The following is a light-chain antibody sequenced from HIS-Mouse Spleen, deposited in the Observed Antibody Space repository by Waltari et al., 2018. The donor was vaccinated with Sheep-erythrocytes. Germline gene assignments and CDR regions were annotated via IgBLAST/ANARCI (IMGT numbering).Light chain of an antibody. CDR1: SSHVGGYTY. CDR2: TVS. V-gene: IGLV2-8*01. CDR3: SSYAGSNNWV. Sequence: QSALTQPPSPSGSPGQSVTISCTGTSSHVGGYTYVSCYQQHPGKAPKLMIYTVSMRPAVVPDRFSGSKSGSTASLTVSGLQAEDEADYYCSSYAGSNNWVFGGGTKLTVL. J-gene: IGLJ3*02.